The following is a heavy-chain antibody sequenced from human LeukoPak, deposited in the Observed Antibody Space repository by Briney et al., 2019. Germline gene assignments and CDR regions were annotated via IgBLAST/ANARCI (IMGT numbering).Heavy chain of an antibody. CDR3: ARTTTCSGSNCYPTVPHDY. Sequence: GGSLRLSCAASGFTFSSYAMSWVRQAPGKGLEWVANIKQDGSEKYYMDSVKGRFTISRDNAKSSLYLQMNSLKPEDAAVYYCARTTTCSGSNCYPTVPHDYWGQGTLVTVSS. J-gene: IGHJ4*02. CDR1: GFTFSSYA. CDR2: IKQDGSEK. D-gene: IGHD3-3*01. V-gene: IGHV3-7*01.